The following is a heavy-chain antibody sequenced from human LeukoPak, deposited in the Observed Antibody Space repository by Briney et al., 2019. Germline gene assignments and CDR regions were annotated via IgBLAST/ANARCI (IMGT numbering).Heavy chain of an antibody. Sequence: SQTLSLTCAISGDSVSSNSAAWNWIRQSPSRGLEWLGRTYYRSKWYNDYAVSVKSRITINPDTSKNQFSLQLNSVTPEDTAVYYCASEDYSSGWYDYYYMDVWGKGTTVTVSS. J-gene: IGHJ6*03. D-gene: IGHD6-19*01. CDR2: TYYRSKWYN. V-gene: IGHV6-1*01. CDR3: ASEDYSSGWYDYYYMDV. CDR1: GDSVSSNSAA.